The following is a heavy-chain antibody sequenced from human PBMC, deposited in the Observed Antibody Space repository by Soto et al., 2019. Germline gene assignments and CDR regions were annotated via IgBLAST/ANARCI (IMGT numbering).Heavy chain of an antibody. CDR3: ASTNSRTYCSSGSCYEVDYSYFGMDI. J-gene: IGHJ6*02. Sequence: GGSLRLSCAASGFTFSSYSMKWVRQAPGKGLEWISYISSSSSTIYYADSVKGRFTISKDNAKNSLSLQMNSLRDEDTAVYYCASTNSRTYCSSGSCYEVDYSYFGMDIWGQGTTVTVSS. CDR1: GFTFSSYS. V-gene: IGHV3-48*02. CDR2: ISSSSSTI. D-gene: IGHD2-15*01.